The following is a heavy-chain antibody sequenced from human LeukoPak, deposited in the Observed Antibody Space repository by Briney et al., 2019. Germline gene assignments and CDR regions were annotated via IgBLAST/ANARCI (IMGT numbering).Heavy chain of an antibody. CDR1: GFTFSNYG. V-gene: IGHV3-30*02. J-gene: IGHJ3*02. CDR3: AKIGWLFGAFDI. D-gene: IGHD6-19*01. CDR2: IRYDGSEK. Sequence: GGSLRLSCAASGFTFSNYGMHWVRQAPGKGLEWVAFIRYDGSEKEYAESVKGRLTISRDNFKNTLYVQMNSLRAEDTAVYYCAKIGWLFGAFDIWGQGTMVTVSS.